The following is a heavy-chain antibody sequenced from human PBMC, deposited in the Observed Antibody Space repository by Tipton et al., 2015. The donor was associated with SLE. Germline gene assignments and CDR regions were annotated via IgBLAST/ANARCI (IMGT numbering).Heavy chain of an antibody. Sequence: QLVQSGAEVKKPGASVKVSCKASGYTFTSYGISWVRQAPGQGLEWMGWISAYNGNTNYAQKLQGRVTMTTDTSTSTAYMELRSLRSYDTAVYYCARSTLTDGDGDYVPSGFDYWGQGSLATVSS. J-gene: IGHJ4*02. CDR3: ARSTLTDGDGDYVPSGFDY. V-gene: IGHV1-18*01. CDR1: GYTFTSYG. D-gene: IGHD4-17*01. CDR2: ISAYNGNT.